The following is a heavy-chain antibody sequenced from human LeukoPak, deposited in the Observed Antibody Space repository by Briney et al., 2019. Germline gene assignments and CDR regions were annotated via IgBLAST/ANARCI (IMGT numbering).Heavy chain of an antibody. J-gene: IGHJ5*02. V-gene: IGHV3-23*01. D-gene: IGHD2-15*01. CDR1: GFTFSSYA. CDR3: AKDLSVVVAGNWFDP. CDR2: ISGSGGST. Sequence: GGSLRLSCAASGFTFSSYAMSWVRQAPGKGLEWVSAISGSGGSTYYADSVKGRFTISRDNSKNTLYLQMNSLRAEDAAVYYCAKDLSVVVAGNWFDPWGQGTLVTVSS.